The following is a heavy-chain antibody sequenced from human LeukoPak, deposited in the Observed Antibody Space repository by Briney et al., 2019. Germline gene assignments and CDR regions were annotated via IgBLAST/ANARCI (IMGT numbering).Heavy chain of an antibody. CDR2: VSVSSTYI. V-gene: IGHV3-21*01. D-gene: IGHD4-11*01. Sequence: GGSPRLSCVASGFTFSSYGMNWVRQAPGKGLEWVSSVSVSSTYIYYADSVKGRFTISRDNAKNSLYLQMNSLRAEDTAVYYCAKDSNSYYFDYWGQGTLATVSS. J-gene: IGHJ4*02. CDR1: GFTFSSYG. CDR3: AKDSNSYYFDY.